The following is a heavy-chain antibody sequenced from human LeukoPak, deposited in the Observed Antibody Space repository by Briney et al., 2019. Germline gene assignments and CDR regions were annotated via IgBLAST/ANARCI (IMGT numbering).Heavy chain of an antibody. CDR2: MNLSGST. CDR3: ARGRQDVTMIVVVMTAVSYYLDV. CDR1: GGSFSGYY. Sequence: SETLSLTCAVYGGSFSGYYWTWIRQTPEKGLEWIGEMNLSGSTNYNPSLKSRVTISVDTSKNQFSLELSSVTAADTAVYYCARGRQDVTMIVVVMTAVSYYLDVWGKGTTVTVS. D-gene: IGHD3-22*01. V-gene: IGHV4-34*01. J-gene: IGHJ6*03.